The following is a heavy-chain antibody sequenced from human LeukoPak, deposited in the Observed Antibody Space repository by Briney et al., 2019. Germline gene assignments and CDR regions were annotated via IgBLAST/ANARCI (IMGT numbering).Heavy chain of an antibody. Sequence: PSETLSLTCAVYGGSFSGYYWSWLRQPPGKGLEGFGEINHSGSTNYNPSLKSRVNISVDTSKNQFSLKLSSVTAADTAVYYCARGGAPLLRYFDWNAFDIWGQGTMVTVSS. V-gene: IGHV4-34*01. CDR2: INHSGST. D-gene: IGHD3-9*01. CDR3: ARGGAPLLRYFDWNAFDI. J-gene: IGHJ3*02. CDR1: GGSFSGYY.